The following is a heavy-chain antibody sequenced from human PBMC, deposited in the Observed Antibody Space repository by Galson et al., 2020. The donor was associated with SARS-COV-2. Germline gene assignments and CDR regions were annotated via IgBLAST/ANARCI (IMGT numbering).Heavy chain of an antibody. CDR1: GFTFTKST. J-gene: IGHJ3*01. Sequence: GGSLRLSCAASGFTFTKSTMSWVRQAPGKGLEWVSSLSSGGTYIYYTDSARGRFPVSRDNAENSLYLQMSSLRAEETAVYYCAGRSETDKEILTGYYAGFDLWGQGTMVTVSS. CDR3: AGRSETDKEILTGYYAGFDL. V-gene: IGHV3-21*01. D-gene: IGHD3-9*01. CDR2: LSSGGTYI.